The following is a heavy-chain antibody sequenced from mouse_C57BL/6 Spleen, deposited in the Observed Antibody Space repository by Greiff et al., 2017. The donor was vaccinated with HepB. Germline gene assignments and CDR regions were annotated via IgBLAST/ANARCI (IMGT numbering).Heavy chain of an antibody. CDR2: ISYDGSN. CDR3: AREGDYDGPYFDY. V-gene: IGHV3-6*01. CDR1: GYSITSGYY. D-gene: IGHD2-4*01. Sequence: DVQLQESGPGLVKPSQSLSLTCSVTGYSITSGYYWNWIRQFPGNKLEWMGYISYDGSNNYNPSLKNRISITRDTSKNQFFLKLNSVTTEDTATYYCAREGDYDGPYFDYWGQGTTLTVSS. J-gene: IGHJ2*01.